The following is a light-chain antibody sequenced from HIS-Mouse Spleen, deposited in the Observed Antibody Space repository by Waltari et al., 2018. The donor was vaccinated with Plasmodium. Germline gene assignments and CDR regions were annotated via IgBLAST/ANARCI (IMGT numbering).Light chain of an antibody. CDR3: SSYAGSNNLV. CDR2: EVS. J-gene: IGLJ2*01. CDR1: SSDVGGYNY. V-gene: IGLV2-8*01. Sequence: QSALTQPPSASGSPGQSVTISCTGTSSDVGGYNYVSWYQLHPGKAPKLMIDEVSKRPSGVPVRFSGSKSGNTASLTVSGLQAEDEADYYCSSYAGSNNLVFGGGTKLTVL.